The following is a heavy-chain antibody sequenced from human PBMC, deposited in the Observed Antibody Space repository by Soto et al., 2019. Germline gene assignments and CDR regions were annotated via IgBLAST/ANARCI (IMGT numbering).Heavy chain of an antibody. CDR1: GFTFSSYA. V-gene: IGHV3-23*01. D-gene: IGHD2-2*01. J-gene: IGHJ4*02. CDR2: ISGSGGST. Sequence: GGSLRLSCAASGFTFSSYAMSWVRQAPGKGLEWVSAISGSGGSTYYADSVKGRFTISRDNSKNTLYLQMNSLRAEDTAVYFCAIGVASPAPYLRDIVVVPAAMIDYWGQGTLVTVSS. CDR3: AIGVASPAPYLRDIVVVPAAMIDY.